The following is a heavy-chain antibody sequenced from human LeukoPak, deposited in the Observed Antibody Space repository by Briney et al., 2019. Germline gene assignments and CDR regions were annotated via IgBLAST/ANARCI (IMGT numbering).Heavy chain of an antibody. CDR1: GGTFSSYA. V-gene: IGHV1-69*13. CDR2: IIPIFGTA. CDR3: AIVVGATHYYFDY. J-gene: IGHJ4*02. D-gene: IGHD1-26*01. Sequence: SVNVSCKASGGTFSSYAISWVRQAPGQGLEWMGGIIPIFGTANYAQKFQGRVTITADESTSTAYMELSSLRSEDTAVYYCAIVVGATHYYFDYWGQGTQVTVSS.